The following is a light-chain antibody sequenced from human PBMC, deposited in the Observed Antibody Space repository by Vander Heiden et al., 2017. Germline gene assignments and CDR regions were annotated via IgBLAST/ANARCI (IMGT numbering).Light chain of an antibody. CDR3: QHYNDLPPLT. Sequence: DIQMTQSPSSLSASVGDRVTITCQASQDISNYLSWYQQKVGKAPKLLIYDASNLETRVPSRFSGSGSGTDFTLTISSLQPEDFATYYCQHYNDLPPLTFGPGTRLEIK. V-gene: IGKV1-33*01. CDR2: DAS. J-gene: IGKJ5*01. CDR1: QDISNY.